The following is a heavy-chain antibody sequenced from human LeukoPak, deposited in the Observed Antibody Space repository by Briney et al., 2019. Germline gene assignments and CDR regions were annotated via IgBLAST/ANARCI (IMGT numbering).Heavy chain of an antibody. CDR2: ISAYNGNT. CDR3: AGLPIWSGSQYYFDY. J-gene: IGHJ4*02. CDR1: GYTFTSYG. V-gene: IGHV1-18*01. D-gene: IGHD3-3*01. Sequence: GASVKVSCKASGYTFTSYGISWVRQAPGQGLEWMGWISAYNGNTNYAQKLQGRVTMTTDTSTSTAYMELRSLRSDDTAVYYCAGLPIWSGSQYYFDYWGQGTLVTVSS.